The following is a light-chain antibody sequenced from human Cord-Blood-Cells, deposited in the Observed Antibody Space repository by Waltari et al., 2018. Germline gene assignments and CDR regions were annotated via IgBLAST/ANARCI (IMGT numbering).Light chain of an antibody. CDR3: QQYNNWPRT. CDR1: QSVSSN. Sequence: DIVMTQSPATLSVSPGARATLSCRASQSVSSNLAWYQQKPGQAPRLLIYGASTRATGIPARFSGSGSGTEFTLTISSLQSEDFAVYYCQQYNNWPRTFGQGTKLEIK. V-gene: IGKV3-15*01. CDR2: GAS. J-gene: IGKJ2*02.